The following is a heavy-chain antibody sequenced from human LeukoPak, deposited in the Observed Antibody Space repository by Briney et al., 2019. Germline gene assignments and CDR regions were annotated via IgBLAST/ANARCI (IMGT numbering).Heavy chain of an antibody. CDR1: GFTFSSYA. J-gene: IGHJ4*02. CDR3: ARISGYYSHDY. CDR2: ISGSGGST. Sequence: PGGSLRLSCAASGFTFSSYAMSWVRQAPGKGLEWVSAISGSGGSTNYADSVKGRFTISRDNAENSLYLQMNSLRAEDTAVYYCARISGYYSHDYWGQGTLVTVSS. D-gene: IGHD3-22*01. V-gene: IGHV3-23*01.